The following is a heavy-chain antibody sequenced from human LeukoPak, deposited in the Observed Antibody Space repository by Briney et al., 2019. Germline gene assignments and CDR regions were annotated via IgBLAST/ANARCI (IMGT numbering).Heavy chain of an antibody. CDR3: ARGAPVAENWFDP. J-gene: IGHJ5*02. Sequence: GGSLRLSCAASGFTVSSNYMSWVRQAPGKGLEWVSVIYSGGSTYYADSVKGRFTISRDNSRNTLYLQMNSLRAEDTAVYYCARGAPVAENWFDPWGQGTLVTVSS. D-gene: IGHD4-23*01. CDR2: IYSGGST. V-gene: IGHV3-53*01. CDR1: GFTVSSNY.